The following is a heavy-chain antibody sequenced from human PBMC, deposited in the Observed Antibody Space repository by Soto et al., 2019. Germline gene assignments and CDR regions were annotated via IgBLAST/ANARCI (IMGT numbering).Heavy chain of an antibody. J-gene: IGHJ4*02. CDR1: GFTFSSYA. V-gene: IGHV3-30-3*01. CDR3: ARSVGYYDILTGLDY. CDR2: ISYDGSNK. D-gene: IGHD3-9*01. Sequence: LRLSCAASGFTFSSYAMHWVRQAPGKGLEWVAVISYDGSNKYYADSVKGRFTISRDNSKNTLYLQMNSLRAEDTAVYYCARSVGYYDILTGLDYWGQGTLVTVSS.